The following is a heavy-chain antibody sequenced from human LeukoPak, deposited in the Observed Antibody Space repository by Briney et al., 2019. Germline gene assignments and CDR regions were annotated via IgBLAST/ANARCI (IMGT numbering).Heavy chain of an antibody. Sequence: GRSLSLSFAASGFPFRSYGMHWVRPAPGKGLEWVAVIWYDGSNKYYADSVKGRFTISRDNSKNTLYLQMNSLRAEDTAVYYCAKGVTMIVVGKGGTFYFDYGGQGTLVTVSS. CDR1: GFPFRSYG. J-gene: IGHJ4*02. V-gene: IGHV3-33*06. D-gene: IGHD3-22*01. CDR2: IWYDGSNK. CDR3: AKGVTMIVVGKGGTFYFDY.